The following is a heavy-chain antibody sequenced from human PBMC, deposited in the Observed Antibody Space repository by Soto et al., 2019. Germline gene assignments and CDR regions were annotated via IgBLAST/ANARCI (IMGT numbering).Heavy chain of an antibody. Sequence: PGGSLRLSCAASGFTFSSYAMHWVRQAPGKGLEWVAVISYDGSNKYYADSVKGRFTISRDNSKNTLYLQMNSLRAEDTAVYYCARGSHGDYKGPVRTWGQGALVTVSS. CDR3: ARGSHGDYKGPVRT. D-gene: IGHD4-17*01. J-gene: IGHJ4*02. CDR1: GFTFSSYA. V-gene: IGHV3-30-3*01. CDR2: ISYDGSNK.